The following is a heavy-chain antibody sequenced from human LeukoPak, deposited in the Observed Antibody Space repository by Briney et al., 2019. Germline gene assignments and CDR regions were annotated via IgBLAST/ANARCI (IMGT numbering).Heavy chain of an antibody. J-gene: IGHJ4*02. CDR2: IYSGGNT. CDR1: GFTFSSYG. D-gene: IGHD3-22*01. Sequence: QPGGTLRLSCAASGFTFSSYGMSWVRQAPGKGLECVSVIYSGGNTYCADSVKGRFTISRDNSKNTLYLQMNSLRAEDTAVYYCARKTDSGGQGDYWGPGTLVTVSS. CDR3: ARKTDSGGQGDY. V-gene: IGHV3-66*01.